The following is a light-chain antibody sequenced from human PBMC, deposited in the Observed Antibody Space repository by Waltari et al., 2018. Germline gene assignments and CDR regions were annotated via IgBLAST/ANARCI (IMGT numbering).Light chain of an antibody. CDR1: SSNIGSYNL. Sequence: QSALIQPASVSGSPGQSITISCTGTSSNIGSYNLVSWYQQYPGKVPKVMIYEVYKRPSGGSNRFSGSKSGNTASLTISGLQAEDETDYYCCSYAGSNSWVFGGGTKVTVL. V-gene: IGLV2-23*02. CDR2: EVY. CDR3: CSYAGSNSWV. J-gene: IGLJ3*02.